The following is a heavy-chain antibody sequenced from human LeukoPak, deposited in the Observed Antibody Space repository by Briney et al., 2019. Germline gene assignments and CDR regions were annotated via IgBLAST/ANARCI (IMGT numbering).Heavy chain of an antibody. CDR3: ARQAYCGGDCYSLDV. V-gene: IGHV4-4*07. CDR1: GGSISSYY. J-gene: IGHJ6*02. Sequence: PSETLSLTCTVSGGSISSYYWSWIRQPAGKGLEWIGRIYTSGSTNYNPSLKSRVTMSVDTSKNQFSLKLSSVTAADTAVYYCARQAYCGGDCYSLDVWGQGTTVTVSS. D-gene: IGHD2-21*02. CDR2: IYTSGST.